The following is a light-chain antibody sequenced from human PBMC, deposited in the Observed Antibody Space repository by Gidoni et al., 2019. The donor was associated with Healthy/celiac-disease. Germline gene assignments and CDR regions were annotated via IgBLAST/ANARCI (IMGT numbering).Light chain of an antibody. J-gene: IGKJ4*01. CDR3: QQSYSTPPLT. CDR2: AAS. Sequence: DIQMTQSPSSLSASVGDRVTITCRASQSIISYLNWYQQKPGKAPKLLIYAASSLQSGVPSRFSGSGSGTDFTLTISSLQPEDFATYDCQQSYSTPPLTFGGGTKVEIK. V-gene: IGKV1-39*01. CDR1: QSIISY.